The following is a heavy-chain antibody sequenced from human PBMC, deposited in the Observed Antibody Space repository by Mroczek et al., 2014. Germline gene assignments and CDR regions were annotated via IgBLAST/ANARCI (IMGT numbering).Heavy chain of an antibody. Sequence: VQLVQSGGGLVKPGGSLRLSCAASGFTFSSYSMNWVRQAPGKGLEWVSSISSSSSYIYYADSVKGRFTISRDNAKNSLYLQMNSLRAEDTAVYYCARLGSDCSSTSCPTFGQLYYYYGMDVWGQGTTVTVSS. CDR1: GFTFSSYS. CDR3: ARLGSDCSSTSCPTFGQLYYYYGMDV. V-gene: IGHV3-21*01. J-gene: IGHJ6*02. D-gene: IGHD2-2*01. CDR2: ISSSSSYI.